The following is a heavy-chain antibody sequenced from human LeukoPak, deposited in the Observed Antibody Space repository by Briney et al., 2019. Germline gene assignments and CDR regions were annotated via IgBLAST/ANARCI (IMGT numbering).Heavy chain of an antibody. CDR1: GFTFSSYA. J-gene: IGHJ5*02. V-gene: IGHV3-23*01. CDR3: AKVPSANPPNNWFDP. Sequence: GGSLRLSCAASGFTFSSYAMSWVRQAPGKGLEWASAISGSGGSTYYADSVKGRFTISRDNSKNTLYLQMNSLRAEDTAVYSCAKVPSANPPNNWFDPWGQGTLVTVSS. CDR2: ISGSGGST.